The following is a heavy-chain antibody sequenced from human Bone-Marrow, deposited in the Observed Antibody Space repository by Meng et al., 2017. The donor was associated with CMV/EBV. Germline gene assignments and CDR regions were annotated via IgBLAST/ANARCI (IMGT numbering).Heavy chain of an antibody. CDR2: IYYSGST. J-gene: IGHJ4*02. D-gene: IGHD6-6*01. CDR3: ARDTKQLVLDY. CDR1: GGSISSGGYY. V-gene: IGHV4-31*03. Sequence: LRLSCTVSGGSISSGGYYWSWIRQHPGKGLEWIGYIYYSGSTYYNPSLKSRVTISVDTSKNQFSLKLSSVTAADTAVYYCARDTKQLVLDYWGQGTLATVSS.